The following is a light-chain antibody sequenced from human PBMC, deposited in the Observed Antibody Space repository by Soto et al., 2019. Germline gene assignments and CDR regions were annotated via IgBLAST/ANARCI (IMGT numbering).Light chain of an antibody. CDR2: DAS. Sequence: DIQMTQSPSTLSASVGDRVTITCRASQSISIWLAWYQQKPGKAPKLLIYDASSLESGVPSRFSGSGSGTEVNLTISSLQPDDFATDYCQQYNSYSGTFGQGTKVEIK. J-gene: IGKJ1*01. V-gene: IGKV1-5*01. CDR1: QSISIW. CDR3: QQYNSYSGT.